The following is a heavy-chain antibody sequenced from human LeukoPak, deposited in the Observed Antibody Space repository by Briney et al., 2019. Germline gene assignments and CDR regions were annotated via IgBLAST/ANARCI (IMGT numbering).Heavy chain of an antibody. D-gene: IGHD4-17*01. CDR3: ARTQYGDSAPFDP. J-gene: IGHJ5*02. Sequence: SETLSLTCAVYGGSFSGYYWSWIRQPPGKGLEWIGEINHSGSTNYNPSLKSRVTISVDTSKNQFSLKLSSVTAADTAVYYCARTQYGDSAPFDPWGQGTLVTVSS. CDR1: GGSFSGYY. CDR2: INHSGST. V-gene: IGHV4-34*01.